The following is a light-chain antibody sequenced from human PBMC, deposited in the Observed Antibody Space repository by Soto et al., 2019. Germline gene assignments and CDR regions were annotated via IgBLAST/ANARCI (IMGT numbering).Light chain of an antibody. CDR1: QSVDSVY. CDR2: GAS. Sequence: EIVLTQSPGTLSLSPGERATLSCRASQSVDSVYLTWYQQKPGQAPRLLIYGASTRAAGIPSRFSGSGSGTDFTLTISRLEPDDFAVYHCQQYDTSPPLYTFGQGTELEFK. CDR3: QQYDTSPPLYT. J-gene: IGKJ2*01. V-gene: IGKV3-20*01.